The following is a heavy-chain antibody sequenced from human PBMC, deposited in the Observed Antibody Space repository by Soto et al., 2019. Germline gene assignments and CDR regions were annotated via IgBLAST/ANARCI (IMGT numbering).Heavy chain of an antibody. Sequence: PGWSLRLSCAASGITFSNAWMTWVRQAPGKGLEWVGRIKSITDGGTTDYAAPVKGRFTISRDDSKDTLYLQMNNLRTEDTAVYHCTTDSADIVVVPANFGMEVWGEGTKVTVSS. CDR3: TTDSADIVVVPANFGMEV. CDR1: GITFSNAW. CDR2: IKSITDGGTT. V-gene: IGHV3-15*01. J-gene: IGHJ6*04. D-gene: IGHD2-2*01.